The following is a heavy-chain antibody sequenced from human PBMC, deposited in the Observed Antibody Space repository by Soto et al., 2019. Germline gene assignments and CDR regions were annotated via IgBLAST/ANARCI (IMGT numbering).Heavy chain of an antibody. J-gene: IGHJ4*02. CDR1: GFPFSIYA. V-gene: IGHV3-23*01. D-gene: IGHD3-10*01. CDR3: AKDRKPARGGDY. Sequence: PGGSLRLSCAASGFPFSIYAMSLVRQAPGKGLEWVSAISGSGGSTYYADSVKGRFTISRDNSKNTLYLQMKSLRAEDKAVYYCAKDRKPARGGDYWGQGTLVTVSS. CDR2: ISGSGGST.